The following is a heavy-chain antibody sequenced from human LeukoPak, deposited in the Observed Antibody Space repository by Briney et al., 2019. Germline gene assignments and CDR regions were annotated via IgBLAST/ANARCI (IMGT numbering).Heavy chain of an antibody. CDR1: GFTVSSNY. V-gene: IGHV3-23*01. D-gene: IGHD3-22*01. CDR3: TRHDSSGYCFDY. Sequence: PGGSLRLSCAASGFTVSSNYMSWVRQAPGKGLEWVSAISGSGGSTYYADSVKGRFTISRDNSKNTLYLQMNSLKTEDTAVYYCTRHDSSGYCFDYWGQGTLVTVSS. CDR2: ISGSGGST. J-gene: IGHJ4*02.